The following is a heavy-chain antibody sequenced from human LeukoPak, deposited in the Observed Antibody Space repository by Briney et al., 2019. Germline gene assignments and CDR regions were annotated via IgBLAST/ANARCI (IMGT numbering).Heavy chain of an antibody. J-gene: IGHJ4*02. V-gene: IGHV4-39*01. Sequence: PSETLSLTCTVSGGSISSSSYYWGWIRQPPGKGLEWIGTIYYSGSTYYNPSLKSRVTISIDTSKNQFSLKLSSVTAADTAVYYCARQGSGNYLSPVNYWGQGTLVTVSS. D-gene: IGHD1-26*01. CDR3: ARQGSGNYLSPVNY. CDR2: IYYSGST. CDR1: GGSISSSSYY.